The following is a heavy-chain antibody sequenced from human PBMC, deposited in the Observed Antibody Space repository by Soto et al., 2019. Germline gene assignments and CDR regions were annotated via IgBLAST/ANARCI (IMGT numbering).Heavy chain of an antibody. V-gene: IGHV3-53*01. Sequence: HPGGSLRLSCAASGFTVSSGSMTWVRQAPEKGLEWISIIYSDNNTDYADSVKGRFSISRDTSKNILYLQMNSLRAEDTAEYYCARHYSAMGVWGQGTTVTVSS. J-gene: IGHJ6*02. CDR2: IYSDNNT. CDR1: GFTVSSGS. CDR3: ARHYSAMGV.